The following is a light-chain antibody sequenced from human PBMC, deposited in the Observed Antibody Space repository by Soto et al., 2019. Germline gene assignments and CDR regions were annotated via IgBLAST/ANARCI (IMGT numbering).Light chain of an antibody. Sequence: IVMTQSPDTLAVSPGETVTLSCSASQSLSDNLAWYQQKTGQPPRLLIFRASTRASGIPARFSGGGSGTEFTLTIIGLQSEDFAVYYCQQYNNWPPYTFGQGTRLEIK. CDR1: QSLSDN. CDR2: RAS. J-gene: IGKJ5*01. V-gene: IGKV3-15*01. CDR3: QQYNNWPPYT.